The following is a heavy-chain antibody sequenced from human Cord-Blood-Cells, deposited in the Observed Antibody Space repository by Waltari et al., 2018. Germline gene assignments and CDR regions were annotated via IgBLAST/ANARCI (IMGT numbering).Heavy chain of an antibody. D-gene: IGHD3-22*01. CDR2: IKPNGGGT. Sequence: QVQLVQSGAEVKKPGASVKVSCKASGYTFTGYYMHWVRQAPGQGLEWMGWIKPNGGGTNCAQKFQGRVTMTRDASISTAYMELSRLRSDDTAVYYCASGGRSTMIVVAPCDYWGQGTLVTVSS. V-gene: IGHV1-2*02. CDR1: GYTFTGYY. CDR3: ASGGRSTMIVVAPCDY. J-gene: IGHJ4*02.